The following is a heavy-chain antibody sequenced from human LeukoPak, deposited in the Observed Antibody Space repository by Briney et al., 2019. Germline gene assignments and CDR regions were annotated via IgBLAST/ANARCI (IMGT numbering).Heavy chain of an antibody. CDR2: INTNTGNP. D-gene: IGHD1-26*01. J-gene: IGHJ4*02. Sequence: GASVKVSCKASGYTFTTHDLSWVRQAPGQGLEWMGWINTNTGNPTYAQGFAGRFVFSLDTSVSTAYLQITSLKAEDTAVYYCARGGTYFDYWGQGTLVTVSS. CDR1: GYTFTTHD. CDR3: ARGGTYFDY. V-gene: IGHV7-4-1*02.